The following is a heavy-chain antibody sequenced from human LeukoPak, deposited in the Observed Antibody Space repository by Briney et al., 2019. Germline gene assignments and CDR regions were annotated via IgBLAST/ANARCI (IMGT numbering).Heavy chain of an antibody. CDR3: AKDRLYSGSYSDY. J-gene: IGHJ4*02. CDR1: GFTFSSYG. V-gene: IGHV3-23*01. Sequence: GGSLRLSCAASGFTFSSYGMSWVRQAPGKGLEWVSAISGSGGSTYYADSVKGRFTISRDNSKNTLYLQMNSLRAEDTAVYYCAKDRLYSGSYSDYWGQGTLVTVSS. D-gene: IGHD1-26*01. CDR2: ISGSGGST.